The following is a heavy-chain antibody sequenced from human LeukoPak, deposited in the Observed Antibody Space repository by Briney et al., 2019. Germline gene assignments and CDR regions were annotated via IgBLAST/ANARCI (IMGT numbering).Heavy chain of an antibody. CDR3: ARAQDYYDSIGYRDY. CDR1: GYTFTGYY. Sequence: ASVKVSCKASGYTFTGYYMHWVRQAPGQGLEWMGWINPNSGGTNYAQKFQGRVTMTRDTSNSTAYMELSRLRSDDTAVYYCARAQDYYDSIGYRDYWGQGTLVSV. V-gene: IGHV1-2*02. D-gene: IGHD3-22*01. J-gene: IGHJ4*02. CDR2: INPNSGGT.